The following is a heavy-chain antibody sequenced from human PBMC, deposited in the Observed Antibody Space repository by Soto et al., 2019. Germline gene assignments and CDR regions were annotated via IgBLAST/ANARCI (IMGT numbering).Heavy chain of an antibody. Sequence: PSETLSLTCAVYGGSFSGYYWSWIRQPPGKGLEWIGEINHSGSTNYNPSLESRVTISVDTSKNQFSLKLSSVTAADTAVYYCARGWNMTTVQPNSLRFDYWGQGTLVTVSS. J-gene: IGHJ4*02. CDR2: INHSGST. D-gene: IGHD4-17*01. CDR1: GGSFSGYY. CDR3: ARGWNMTTVQPNSLRFDY. V-gene: IGHV4-34*01.